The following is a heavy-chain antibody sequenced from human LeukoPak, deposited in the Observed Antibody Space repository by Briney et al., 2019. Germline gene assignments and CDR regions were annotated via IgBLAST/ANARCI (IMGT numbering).Heavy chain of an antibody. Sequence: GGSLRLSCAASGFTFSSYSMNWVRQAPGKGLEWVSYISSSSSTIYYADSVKGRFTISRDNAKNSLYLQMNSLRAEDTAVYYCAKAPVVVTAISFDYWGQGTLVTVSS. CDR1: GFTFSSYS. D-gene: IGHD2-21*02. CDR2: ISSSSSTI. CDR3: AKAPVVVTAISFDY. J-gene: IGHJ4*02. V-gene: IGHV3-48*01.